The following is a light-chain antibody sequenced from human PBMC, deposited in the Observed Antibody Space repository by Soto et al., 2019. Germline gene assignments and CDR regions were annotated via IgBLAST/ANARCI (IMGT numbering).Light chain of an antibody. CDR2: AAS. J-gene: IGKJ2*02. V-gene: IGKV1-5*01. CDR3: QHSNSHLCT. CDR1: QTISNW. Sequence: DIQMTQSPSSLSASVGDRVTITCRAGQTISNWLAWYQQKPGRAPKLLIYAASTLESGVPSRFSGRGSGTEFTLTISSLQPDDFATYYCQHSNSHLCTFGQGTKLEIK.